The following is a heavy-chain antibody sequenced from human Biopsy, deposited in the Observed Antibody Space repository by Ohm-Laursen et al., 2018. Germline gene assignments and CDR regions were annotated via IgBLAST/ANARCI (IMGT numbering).Heavy chain of an antibody. CDR1: GYAVNDYF. J-gene: IGHJ3*01. D-gene: IGHD3-16*01. CDR3: ARDIMNRIAGLVARSDVFDV. CDR2: ISPNSGGT. V-gene: IGHV1-2*02. Sequence: ASVKVSCKGSGYAVNDYFLHWLRQAPGQGPEWMGWISPNSGGTNYAQKFQGRVTMTTDTSTSTVHLELRRLISDDTAVYYCARDIMNRIAGLVARSDVFDVWGQGTLVTVSS.